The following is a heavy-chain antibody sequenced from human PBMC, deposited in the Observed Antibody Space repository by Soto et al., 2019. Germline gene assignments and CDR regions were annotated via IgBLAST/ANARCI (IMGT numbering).Heavy chain of an antibody. J-gene: IGHJ4*02. CDR3: ASTTFNYYGSGKDY. Sequence: QVQLVESGGGVVQPGRSLRLSCAASGFTFSSSAMHWVRQAPGKGLEWVAVISYDGSNKYYADSVKGRFTISRDNSKNTLYLQMNSLRAEDTAVYYCASTTFNYYGSGKDYWGQGTLVTVSS. CDR1: GFTFSSSA. CDR2: ISYDGSNK. V-gene: IGHV3-30-3*01. D-gene: IGHD3-10*01.